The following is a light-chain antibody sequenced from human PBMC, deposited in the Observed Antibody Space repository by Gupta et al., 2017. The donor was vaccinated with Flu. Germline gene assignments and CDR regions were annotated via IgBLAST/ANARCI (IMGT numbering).Light chain of an antibody. CDR1: ASDVGKYNY. V-gene: IGLV2-11*01. J-gene: IGLJ3*02. Sequence: QSALTQPRSVSGSLGQSITISCTGTASDVGKYNYVSWFQQPPGRAHRLLMSEINGRAAGVPDRFSGSKSGNTASLTISGLQADEEADYFCYSDKGNYIWVFGGGTKLTVL. CDR2: EIN. CDR3: YSDKGNYIWV.